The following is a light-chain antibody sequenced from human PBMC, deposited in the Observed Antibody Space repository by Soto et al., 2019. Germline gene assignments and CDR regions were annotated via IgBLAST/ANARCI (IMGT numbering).Light chain of an antibody. V-gene: IGKV3-20*01. CDR3: QQYGGSPIT. CDR2: GAS. CDR1: QSVTTR. Sequence: ETVMTQSPVTLSVSPGDTATLSCRASQSVTTRLAWYQHKPGQAPTLLMSGASNRASGVPVRFSGSGSGTDFTLTITRLEPEDFALYYCQQYGGSPITFGLGTRLEIK. J-gene: IGKJ5*01.